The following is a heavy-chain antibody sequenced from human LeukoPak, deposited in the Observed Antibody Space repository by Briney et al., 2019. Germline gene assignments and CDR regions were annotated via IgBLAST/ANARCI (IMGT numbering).Heavy chain of an antibody. D-gene: IGHD2-21*02. CDR2: IYYSGST. CDR3: ARDLPLRAYCGGDCPHRNWFDP. CDR1: GGSISSSSYY. J-gene: IGHJ5*02. Sequence: PSETLSLTCTVSGGSISSSSYYWGWIRQPPGKGLEWIGSIYYSGSTYYNPSLKSRVTISVDTSKNQFSLKLSSVTAADTAVYYCARDLPLRAYCGGDCPHRNWFDPWGQGTLVTVSS. V-gene: IGHV4-39*07.